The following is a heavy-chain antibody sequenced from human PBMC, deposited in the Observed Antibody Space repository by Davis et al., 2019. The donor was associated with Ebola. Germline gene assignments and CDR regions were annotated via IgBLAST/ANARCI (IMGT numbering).Heavy chain of an antibody. CDR3: ATLDVLMVYAMDDYYYGMDV. CDR2: ISAYNGNT. CDR1: GYTFTSYG. D-gene: IGHD2-8*01. V-gene: IGHV1-18*01. J-gene: IGHJ6*04. Sequence: AASVKVSCKASGYTFTSYGISWVRQAPGQGLEWMGWISAYNGNTNYAQKFQGRVTMTRDTSTSTVYMELSSLRSEDTAVYYCATLDVLMVYAMDDYYYGMDVWGKGTTVTVSS.